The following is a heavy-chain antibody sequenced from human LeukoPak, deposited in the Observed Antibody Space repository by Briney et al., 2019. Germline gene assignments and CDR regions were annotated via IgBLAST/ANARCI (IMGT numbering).Heavy chain of an antibody. Sequence: SVNVSCQASGGTFSSYAISWVRQAPGQGLEWMGGTIPIFGTANYAQKFQGRVTITADESTSTAYMELRSQRSEDTAVYYCARYYGSGSYPYNFDYWGQGTLVTVSS. CDR2: TIPIFGTA. CDR3: ARYYGSGSYPYNFDY. CDR1: GGTFSSYA. J-gene: IGHJ4*02. D-gene: IGHD3-10*01. V-gene: IGHV1-69*13.